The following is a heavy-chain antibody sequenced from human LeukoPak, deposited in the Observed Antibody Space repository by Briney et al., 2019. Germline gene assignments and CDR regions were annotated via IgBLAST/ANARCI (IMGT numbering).Heavy chain of an antibody. CDR1: GGSISSYY. D-gene: IGHD3-22*01. CDR3: ASSYDSREYYFDY. J-gene: IGHJ4*02. CDR2: IYYSGST. V-gene: IGHV4-59*12. Sequence: SETLSLTCTVSGGSISSYYWSWIRQPPGKGLEWIGYIYYSGSTNYNPSLKSRVTISVDTSKNQFSLKLSSVTAADTAVYYCASSYDSREYYFDYWGQGTLVTVSS.